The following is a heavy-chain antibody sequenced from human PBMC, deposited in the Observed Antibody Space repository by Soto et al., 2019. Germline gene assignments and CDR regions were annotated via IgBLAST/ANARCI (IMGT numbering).Heavy chain of an antibody. V-gene: IGHV4-34*01. J-gene: IGHJ6*02. D-gene: IGHD3-10*01. CDR2: INHSGST. CDR3: ARGLGLDRGVRAHYGMDV. CDR1: GGSFSGYY. Sequence: QVQLQHWGAGLLKPSETLSLTCAVYGGSFSGYYWSWIRQPPGKGLEWIGEINHSGSTNYNPSLKSRVTISVDPSKNQFSRKLTSVTAADTAVYYCARGLGLDRGVRAHYGMDVWGQGATVTVSS.